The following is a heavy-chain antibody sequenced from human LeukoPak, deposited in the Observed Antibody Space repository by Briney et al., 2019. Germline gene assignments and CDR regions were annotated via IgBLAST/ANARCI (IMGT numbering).Heavy chain of an antibody. J-gene: IGHJ4*02. CDR2: ISSSSSNI. Sequence: TGGSLRLSCAASGFTFSSYRMNWVRQAPGKGLEWVPSISSSSSNIYYADSVKGRFTISRDNAKNSLYLQMNSLRAEDTAVYYCAGEGNYGDYDYYWGQGTLVTVSS. V-gene: IGHV3-21*01. D-gene: IGHD4-17*01. CDR3: AGEGNYGDYDYY. CDR1: GFTFSSYR.